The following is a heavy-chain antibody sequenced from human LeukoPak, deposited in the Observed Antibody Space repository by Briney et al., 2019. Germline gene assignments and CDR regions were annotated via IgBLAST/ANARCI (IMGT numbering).Heavy chain of an antibody. D-gene: IGHD5-18*01. V-gene: IGHV3-30*02. J-gene: IGHJ4*02. CDR1: GFTFSSYG. CDR3: ATKGYTYASY. Sequence: PGGSLRLSCAASGFTFSSYGMSWVRQAPGKGLEWVGFIRYDGNNKFYTDSVKGRFTISRDNSKNTLYLQMNSLRAEDTAVYYCATKGYTYASYWGQGTLVTVSS. CDR2: IRYDGNNK.